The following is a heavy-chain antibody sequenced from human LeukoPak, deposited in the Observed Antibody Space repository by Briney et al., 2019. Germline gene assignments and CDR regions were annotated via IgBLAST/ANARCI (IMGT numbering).Heavy chain of an antibody. V-gene: IGHV4-4*07. CDR2: VYTSGST. CDR3: ARVSERIAAAGGGYYYYMDV. J-gene: IGHJ6*03. Sequence: SETLSLTCTVSGGSISSYYWSWIRQPAGKGLEWIGRVYTSGSTNYNPSLKSRVTMSVDTSKNQFSLKLSSVTAADTAVYYCARVSERIAAAGGGYYYYMDVWGKGTTVTVSS. D-gene: IGHD6-13*01. CDR1: GGSISSYY.